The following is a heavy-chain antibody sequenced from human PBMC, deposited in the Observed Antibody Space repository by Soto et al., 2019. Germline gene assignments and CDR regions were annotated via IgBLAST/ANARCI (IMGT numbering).Heavy chain of an antibody. V-gene: IGHV4-59*01. D-gene: IGHD3-22*01. CDR3: ARLYYDSSGSYYFDY. CDR2: IYYSGST. CDR1: GGSISSYY. Sequence: ETLSLTCTVSGGSISSYYWSWIRQPPGKGLEWIGYIYYSGSTNYNPSLKSRVTISVDTSKNQFSLKLSSVTAADTAVYYCARLYYDSSGSYYFDYWGQGTLVTVSS. J-gene: IGHJ4*02.